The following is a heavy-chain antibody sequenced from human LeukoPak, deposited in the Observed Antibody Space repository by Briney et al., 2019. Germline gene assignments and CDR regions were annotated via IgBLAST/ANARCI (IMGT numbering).Heavy chain of an antibody. CDR2: ISGSGGST. V-gene: IGHV3-23*01. CDR3: AKCGEQLAVFDY. D-gene: IGHD6-13*01. J-gene: IGHJ4*02. Sequence: GGSLRLSCAASGFTFSSYAMSWVRQAPGKGLEWFSAISGSGGSTYYADSVKGRFTISRDNSKNTLYLQMNSLRAGDTAVCYCAKCGEQLAVFDYWGQGTLVTVSS. CDR1: GFTFSSYA.